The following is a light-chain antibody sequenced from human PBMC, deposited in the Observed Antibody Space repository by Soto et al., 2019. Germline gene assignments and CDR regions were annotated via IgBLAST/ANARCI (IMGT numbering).Light chain of an antibody. CDR2: GAS. V-gene: IGKV3-20*01. CDR3: QQYGSSPQT. CDR1: QSVSSSY. Sequence: EIVLTQSPGTLSLSPGERATLSCTASQSVSSSYLAWYQQKPGQAPRLLILGASSRATGTPDRFSGSGSGTDFTLTISRLEPEDFAVYYCQQYGSSPQTFGQGTKVEIK. J-gene: IGKJ1*01.